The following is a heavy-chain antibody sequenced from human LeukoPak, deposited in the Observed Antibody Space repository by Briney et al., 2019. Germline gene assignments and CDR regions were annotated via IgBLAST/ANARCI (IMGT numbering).Heavy chain of an antibody. J-gene: IGHJ6*02. CDR3: AKGIAAAGPRAYYYGMDV. D-gene: IGHD6-13*01. CDR2: ISYDGSNK. V-gene: IGHV3-30*18. Sequence: PGGSLRLSCAASGFTFNNYGMHWVRQAPGKGLEGVAVISYDGSNKYYADSVKGRFTISRDNSKNTLYLQMNSLRAEDTAVYYCAKGIAAAGPRAYYYGMDVWGQGTTVTVSS. CDR1: GFTFNNYG.